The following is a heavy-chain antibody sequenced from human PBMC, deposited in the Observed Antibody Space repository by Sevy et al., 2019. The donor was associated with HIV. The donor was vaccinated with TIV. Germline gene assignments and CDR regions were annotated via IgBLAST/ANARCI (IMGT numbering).Heavy chain of an antibody. CDR2: ISGTGDYT. V-gene: IGHV3-23*01. Sequence: GVSLRLSCAASGFTFSNFAMGWVRQAPGKGLDWISVISGTGDYTYYADSVKGRFTISRDNSKNTLFLQMNSLRAEDTAIFYCAKKMGGGSGMAFLVDYWGQGTLVTVSS. CDR1: GFTFSNFA. CDR3: AKKMGGGSGMAFLVDY. D-gene: IGHD5-18*01. J-gene: IGHJ4*02.